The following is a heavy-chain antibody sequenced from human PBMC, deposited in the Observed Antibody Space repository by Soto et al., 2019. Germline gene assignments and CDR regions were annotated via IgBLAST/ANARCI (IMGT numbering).Heavy chain of an antibody. CDR3: AREYSSSSSFDY. Sequence: SETLSLTCTVCGGSVSSGSYYWSWIRQPPGKGLEWIGYIYYSGSTNYNPSLKSRVTISVDTSKNQFSLKLSSVTAADTAVYYCAREYSSSSSFDYWGQGTLVTVSS. V-gene: IGHV4-61*01. CDR1: GGSVSSGSYY. D-gene: IGHD6-6*01. CDR2: IYYSGST. J-gene: IGHJ4*02.